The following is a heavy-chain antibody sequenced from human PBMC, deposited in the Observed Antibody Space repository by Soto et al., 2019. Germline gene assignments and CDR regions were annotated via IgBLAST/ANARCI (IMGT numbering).Heavy chain of an antibody. V-gene: IGHV1-46*01. CDR2: INPDAGAT. CDR3: ARGDIVLVPASEGNWFDP. D-gene: IGHD2-2*01. CDR1: AYSFTTYH. J-gene: IGHJ5*02. Sequence: ASVKVSCKASAYSFTTYHIHWVRQAPGQGLEWMGLINPDAGATNYAQRFQGRLRLTRDTSTSTVYMELRSLRFDDTAVYYCARGDIVLVPASEGNWFDPWGQGALVTVSS.